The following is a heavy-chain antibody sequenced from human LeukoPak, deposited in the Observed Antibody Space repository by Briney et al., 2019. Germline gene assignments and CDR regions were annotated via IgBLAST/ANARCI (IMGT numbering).Heavy chain of an antibody. V-gene: IGHV3-23*01. CDR1: GFTFSSYA. CDR3: AEAPLYSSGWYREGINAFDI. J-gene: IGHJ3*02. D-gene: IGHD6-19*01. CDR2: ISGSGGST. Sequence: GGSLRLSCAASGFTFSSYAMSWVRQAPGKGLEWVSAISGSGGSTYYADSVKGRFTISRDNSKNTLYLQMNSLRAEDTAVYYCAEAPLYSSGWYREGINAFDIWGQGTMVTVSS.